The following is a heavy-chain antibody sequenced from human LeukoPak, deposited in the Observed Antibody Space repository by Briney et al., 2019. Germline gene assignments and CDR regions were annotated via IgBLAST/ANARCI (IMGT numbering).Heavy chain of an antibody. V-gene: IGHV3-23*01. CDR1: GFTFTTYA. D-gene: IGHD6-19*01. Sequence: GGSLRLSCAASGFTFTTYAMSWVRQAPGKGLEWVSTISSGGGFTYYSDSVKGRFTISRDSSKNTLCLQMNSLRAEDTAVYYCAKDSDIAVAGTDDAFDLWGQGTMVTVSS. CDR2: ISSGGGFT. J-gene: IGHJ3*01. CDR3: AKDSDIAVAGTDDAFDL.